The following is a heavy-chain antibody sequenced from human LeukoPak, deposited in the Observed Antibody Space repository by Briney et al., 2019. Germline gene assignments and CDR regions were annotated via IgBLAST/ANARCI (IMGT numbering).Heavy chain of an antibody. Sequence: SETLSLTCTVSGGSISSSSYYWGWIRQPPGKGLGWIGSIYYSGSTYYNPSLKSRVTISVDTSKNQFSLKLSSVTAADTAVYYCARRDHTGRSHAWFDPWGQGTLVTVSS. V-gene: IGHV4-39*01. J-gene: IGHJ5*02. CDR1: GGSISSSSYY. CDR3: ARRDHTGRSHAWFDP. D-gene: IGHD1-14*01. CDR2: IYYSGST.